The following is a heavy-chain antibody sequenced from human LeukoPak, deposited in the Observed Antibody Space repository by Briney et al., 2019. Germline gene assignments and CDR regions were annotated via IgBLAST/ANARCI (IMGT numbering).Heavy chain of an antibody. Sequence: ASVKVSCKASGYTFTRYDINWVRQATGQGLEWMGWMNPNSGNTGYAQKLQGRVTMPRNTFISTAYMELSRLRSEDTAVYYCARVPAYCSRTSCPAGAFDIWGQGTMVTVS. V-gene: IGHV1-8*01. CDR2: MNPNSGNT. CDR3: ARVPAYCSRTSCPAGAFDI. CDR1: GYTFTRYD. D-gene: IGHD2-2*01. J-gene: IGHJ3*02.